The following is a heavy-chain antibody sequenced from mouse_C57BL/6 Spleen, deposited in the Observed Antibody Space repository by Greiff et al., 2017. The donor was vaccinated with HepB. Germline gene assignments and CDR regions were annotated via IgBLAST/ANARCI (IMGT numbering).Heavy chain of an antibody. CDR3: ARGDYYGSSYWYFDV. CDR2: ISYDGSN. Sequence: EVQLQQSGPGLVKPSQSLSLTCSVTGYSITSGYYWNWIRQFPGNKLEWMGYISYDGSNNYNPSLKNRISITRDTSKNQFFLKLNSVTTEDTATYYCARGDYYGSSYWYFDVWGTGTTVTVSS. V-gene: IGHV3-6*01. CDR1: GYSITSGYY. J-gene: IGHJ1*03. D-gene: IGHD1-1*01.